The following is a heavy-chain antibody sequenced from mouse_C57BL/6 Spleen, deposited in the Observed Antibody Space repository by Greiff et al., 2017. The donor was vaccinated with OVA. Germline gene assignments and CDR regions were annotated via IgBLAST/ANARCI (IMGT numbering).Heavy chain of an antibody. Sequence: ESGPGLVKPSQSLSLTCSVTGYSITSGYYWNWTRQFPGNKLEWMGYISYDGSNNYNPSLKNRISITRDTSKNQFFLKLNSVTTEDTATYYCARGDGPWAMDYWGQGTSVTVSS. V-gene: IGHV3-6*01. J-gene: IGHJ4*01. CDR3: ARGDGPWAMDY. D-gene: IGHD2-3*01. CDR1: GYSITSGYY. CDR2: ISYDGSN.